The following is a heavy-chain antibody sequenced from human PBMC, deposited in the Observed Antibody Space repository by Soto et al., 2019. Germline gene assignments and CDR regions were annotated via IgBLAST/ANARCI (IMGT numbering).Heavy chain of an antibody. Sequence: GGSLRLSCAASGFTFSSYAMHWVRQAPGKGLEWVAVISYDGSNKYYADSVKGRFTISRDNSKNTLYLQMNSLRAEDTAVYYCARDLGAGYDLYYYGMDVWGQGTTVTVSS. CDR1: GFTFSSYA. V-gene: IGHV3-30-3*01. CDR2: ISYDGSNK. D-gene: IGHD3-16*01. CDR3: ARDLGAGYDLYYYGMDV. J-gene: IGHJ6*02.